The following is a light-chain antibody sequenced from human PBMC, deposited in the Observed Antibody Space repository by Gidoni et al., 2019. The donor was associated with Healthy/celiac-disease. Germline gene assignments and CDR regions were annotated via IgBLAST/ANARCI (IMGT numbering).Light chain of an antibody. CDR1: QSISSY. J-gene: IGKJ3*01. CDR3: QQSYNSPLFT. Sequence: LQMTQSTSSLSASVGDRVPITCRASQSISSYLNWYQQNPGKAPKLLIYSASSLKSGVPSWFSGSGSGTAFTLTISSLQPEDFAAYYCQQSYNSPLFTFGPGTKVDIK. CDR2: SAS. V-gene: IGKV1-39*01.